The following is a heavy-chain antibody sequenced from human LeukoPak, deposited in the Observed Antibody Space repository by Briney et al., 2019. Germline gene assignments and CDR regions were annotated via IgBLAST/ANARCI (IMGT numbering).Heavy chain of an antibody. CDR3: AREIMITFGGVIAMDY. V-gene: IGHV3-30-3*01. CDR2: ISYDGSNK. CDR1: GFTFSSYA. J-gene: IGHJ4*02. Sequence: GRSLRLSCAASGFTFSSYAMHWVRQAPGQGLEWVAVISYDGSNKYYADSVKGRFTISRDNSRNTLYLQMNSLRAEDTAVYYCAREIMITFGGVIAMDYWGQGTLVTVSS. D-gene: IGHD3-16*02.